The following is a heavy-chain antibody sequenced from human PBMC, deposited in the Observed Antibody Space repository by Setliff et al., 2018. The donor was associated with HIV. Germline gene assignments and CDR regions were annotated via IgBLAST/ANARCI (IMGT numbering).Heavy chain of an antibody. CDR3: TTGGAD. CDR2: IKSNINGGTR. V-gene: IGHV3-15*01. J-gene: IGHJ4*02. Sequence: GGSLRLSCAASGFTFSKTWMTWVRQAPGKGLEWVGRIKSNINGGTRDYAAPVKGRFTISRDDSKNTVYLQMNSLKSEDSALYYCTTGGADWGQGTRVTVSS. D-gene: IGHD3-16*01. CDR1: GFTFSKTW.